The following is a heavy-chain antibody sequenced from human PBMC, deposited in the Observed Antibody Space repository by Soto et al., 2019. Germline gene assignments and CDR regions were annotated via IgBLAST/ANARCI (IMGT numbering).Heavy chain of an antibody. CDR1: GFSLTTPGMC. CDR3: AHIRGAGAYYYYPMDV. J-gene: IGHJ6*02. D-gene: IGHD3-10*01. CDR2: IDWDDDK. Sequence: PTLVNPRHTLTLTCTFSGFSLTTPGMCVSWIRQPPGKALEWLAVIDWDDDKYYSTSLKTRLSISMDTSKNQVVLEMTNVAPVDTATYYCAHIRGAGAYYYYPMDVWGQGTTVTVS. V-gene: IGHV2-70*12.